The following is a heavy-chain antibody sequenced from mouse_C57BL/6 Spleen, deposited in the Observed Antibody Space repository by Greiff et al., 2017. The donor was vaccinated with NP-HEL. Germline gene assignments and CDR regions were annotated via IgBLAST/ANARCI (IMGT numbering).Heavy chain of an antibody. V-gene: IGHV5-6*01. CDR2: ISSGGSYT. D-gene: IGHD3-2*02. CDR1: GFTFSSYG. CDR3: ARHSTAQAPFAY. J-gene: IGHJ3*01. Sequence: VQLQQSGGDLVKPGGSLKLSCAASGFTFSSYGMSWVRQTPDKRLEWVATISSGGSYTYYPDSVKGRFTISRDNAKNTLYLQMSSLKSEDTAMYYCARHSTAQAPFAYWGQGTLVTVSA.